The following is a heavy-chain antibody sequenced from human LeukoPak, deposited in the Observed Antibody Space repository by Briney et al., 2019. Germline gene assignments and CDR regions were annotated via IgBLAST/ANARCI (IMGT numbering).Heavy chain of an antibody. CDR3: ARGGAAGQKY. CDR1: GYTLTQHS. Sequence: GASVKVSCKASGYTLTQHSMNWVRQAPGQGLEWMGWINTNTGNPTYAQGFTGRFVFSLDTSVSTAYLQISSLKAEDTAVYYCARGGAAGQKYWGQGTLVTVSS. CDR2: INTNTGNP. D-gene: IGHD6-13*01. J-gene: IGHJ4*02. V-gene: IGHV7-4-1*02.